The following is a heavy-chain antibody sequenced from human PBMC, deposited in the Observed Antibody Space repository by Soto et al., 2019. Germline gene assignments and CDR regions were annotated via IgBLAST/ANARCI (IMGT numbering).Heavy chain of an antibody. V-gene: IGHV5-51*01. CDR1: GYSFTSYW. CDR2: IYPGASDT. CDR3: ARRPMGGYLDY. Sequence: GESLKISCRGSGYSFTSYWIGWVRQMPGKGLQWMGFIYPGASDTRYSTSFQGQVTISADKSISTAYQHWSSLTVSDTAMYNCARRPMGGYLDYWGQGTLVTVSS. D-gene: IGHD3-16*01. J-gene: IGHJ4*02.